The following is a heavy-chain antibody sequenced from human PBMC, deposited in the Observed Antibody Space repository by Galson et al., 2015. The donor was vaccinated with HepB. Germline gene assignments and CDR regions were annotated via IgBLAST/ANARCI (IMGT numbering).Heavy chain of an antibody. CDR3: ARDLYDSSHNGYRNGPFDY. V-gene: IGHV3-33*01. Sequence: SLRLSCAASGFTFSNYAMHWVRQAPGKGLEWVAVIWYDGNNKYYADSVEGRFTISRDNSKNTVYLQMNSLSVEDTAVYYCARDLYDSSHNGYRNGPFDYWGQGTLVTVSS. J-gene: IGHJ4*02. CDR2: IWYDGNNK. D-gene: IGHD3-22*01. CDR1: GFTFSNYA.